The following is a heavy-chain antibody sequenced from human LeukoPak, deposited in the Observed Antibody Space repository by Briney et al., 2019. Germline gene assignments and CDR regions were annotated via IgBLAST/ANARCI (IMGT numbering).Heavy chain of an antibody. J-gene: IGHJ6*03. D-gene: IGHD3-16*01. Sequence: ASVKVSCKASGGTFSSYVINWVRQAPGQGLERMGGITGTANYAQKFQGRVTITADESTSTAYMELSSLRSEDTAVYYCARTFDVAPQERYMDVWGKGTTVTISS. CDR2: ITGTA. CDR3: ARTFDVAPQERYMDV. CDR1: GGTFSSYV. V-gene: IGHV1-69*13.